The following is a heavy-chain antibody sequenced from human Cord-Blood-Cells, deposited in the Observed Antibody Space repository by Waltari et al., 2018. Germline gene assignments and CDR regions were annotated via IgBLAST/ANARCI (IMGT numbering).Heavy chain of an antibody. V-gene: IGHV4-38-2*01. CDR2: IYHSGRA. CDR1: GYSISSGYY. D-gene: IGHD5-12*01. Sequence: QVQLQESGPGLVEPSETLSLTCAVSGYSISSGYYWGWIRQPPGKGLEWIGSIYHSGRAYYNPSLKSRVTISVDPSKNQFSLKLGSVTAADTAVYYCARGRLHGDSGYDYVDYWGQGTLVTVSS. CDR3: ARGRLHGDSGYDYVDY. J-gene: IGHJ4*02.